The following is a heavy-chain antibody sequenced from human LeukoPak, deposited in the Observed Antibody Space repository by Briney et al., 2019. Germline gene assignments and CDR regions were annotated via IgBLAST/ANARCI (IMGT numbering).Heavy chain of an antibody. CDR3: ARDFGYGDYFFDD. V-gene: IGHV4-4*07. D-gene: IGHD4-17*01. Sequence: SETLSLTCTVSGGSISSYYWSWIRQPAGEGLEWIWRLHTSGSTHYNPSLKSRVTMSVDTSKNQFSLKLSSVTAADTAVYYCARDFGYGDYFFDDWGQGTLVTVSS. CDR2: LHTSGST. J-gene: IGHJ4*02. CDR1: GGSISSYY.